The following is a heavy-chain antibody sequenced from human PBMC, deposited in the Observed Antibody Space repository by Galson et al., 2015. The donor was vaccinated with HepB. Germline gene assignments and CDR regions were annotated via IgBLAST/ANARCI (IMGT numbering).Heavy chain of an antibody. J-gene: IGHJ4*02. Sequence: SLRLSCAASGFTFSSYAMSWVRQAPGKGLEWVSAISGSGGSTYYADSEKGRFTISRDNSKNTLYLQMNSLRAEDTAVYYCAKDLVITMIVVAPFDYWGQGTLVTLS. CDR1: GFTFSSYA. CDR2: ISGSGGST. CDR3: AKDLVITMIVVAPFDY. V-gene: IGHV3-23*01. D-gene: IGHD3-22*01.